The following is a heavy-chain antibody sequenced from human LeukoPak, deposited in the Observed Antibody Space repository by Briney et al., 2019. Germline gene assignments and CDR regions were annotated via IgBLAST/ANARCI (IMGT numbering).Heavy chain of an antibody. D-gene: IGHD3-3*01. Sequence: SETLSLTCAVSGGSISSHYWNWIRQPPGKGLEWIGYISYSGSTNYNPSLESRVTISLDTSKNQFSLKLTSVTPADTALYYCAGDRPLPFLEFASGAFDIWGQGTMVTVSS. CDR2: ISYSGST. CDR3: AGDRPLPFLEFASGAFDI. CDR1: GGSISSHY. V-gene: IGHV4-59*11. J-gene: IGHJ3*02.